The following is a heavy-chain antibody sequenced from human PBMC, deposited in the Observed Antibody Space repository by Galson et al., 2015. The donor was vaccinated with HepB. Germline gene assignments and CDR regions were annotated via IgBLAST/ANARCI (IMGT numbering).Heavy chain of an antibody. CDR3: ARAALFCSSTSCYVRYMDV. Sequence: SLRLSCAASRFTFSSYAMSWVRQAPGKGLEWVSGITGSGSSAYYADSVRGRFTISRDNSKNRLSLQMNSLRAEDTAVYYCARAALFCSSTSCYVRYMDVWGKGTTVTVSS. D-gene: IGHD2-2*01. V-gene: IGHV3-23*01. CDR1: RFTFSSYA. J-gene: IGHJ6*03. CDR2: ITGSGSSA.